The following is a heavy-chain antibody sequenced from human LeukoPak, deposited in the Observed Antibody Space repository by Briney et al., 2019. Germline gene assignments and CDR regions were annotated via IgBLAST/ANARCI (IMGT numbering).Heavy chain of an antibody. J-gene: IGHJ6*03. D-gene: IGHD3-22*01. CDR3: ARTRGDDSSGYGGWGYYYYYYMDV. CDR1: GFTFSSYG. CDR2: ISGSGGST. V-gene: IGHV3-23*01. Sequence: GGSLRLSCAASGFTFSSYGMSWVRQAPGKGLEWVSAISGSGGSTYYADSVKGRFTISRDNSKNTLYLQMNSLRAEDTAVYYCARTRGDDSSGYGGWGYYYYYYMDVWGKGTTVTISS.